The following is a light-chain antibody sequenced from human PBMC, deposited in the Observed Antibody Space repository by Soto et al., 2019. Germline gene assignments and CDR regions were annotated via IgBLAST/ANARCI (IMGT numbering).Light chain of an antibody. CDR2: KAS. V-gene: IGKV1-5*03. Sequence: DILMTQSPAALSAYVGDRVTITCRASQSISSWLAWYQQKPGKAPKLLIYKASSLESGVPSRFSGSGSGTEFTLTISSLQPDDFATYYCQQYNSYSTFGQGTKVDTK. J-gene: IGKJ1*01. CDR3: QQYNSYST. CDR1: QSISSW.